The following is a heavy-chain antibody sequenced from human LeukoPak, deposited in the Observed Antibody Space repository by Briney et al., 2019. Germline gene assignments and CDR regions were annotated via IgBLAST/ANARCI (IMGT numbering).Heavy chain of an antibody. D-gene: IGHD3-16*01. Sequence: GGSLRLSCAASGFTFSSYGMHWVRQAPGKGLDWVAFIHHDGSNKYYADSVRGRFTISRDNSKNTLYLQMNSLRGEDTAMYYCTKDLPFTRGGVIVNWGQGTLVTVSS. CDR1: GFTFSSYG. CDR3: TKDLPFTRGGVIVN. J-gene: IGHJ4*02. CDR2: IHHDGSNK. V-gene: IGHV3-30*02.